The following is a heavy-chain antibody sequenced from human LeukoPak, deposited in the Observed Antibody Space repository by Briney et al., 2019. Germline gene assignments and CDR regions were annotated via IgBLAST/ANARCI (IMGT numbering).Heavy chain of an antibody. Sequence: SETLSLTRAVSGYSISSGYYWGWIRQPPGKGLEWIGSIYHSGSTYYNPSLKSRVTISVDTSKNQFSLKLSSVTAADTAVYYCARTHQNYCSSTSCYGGEDYWGQGTLVTVSS. J-gene: IGHJ4*02. CDR3: ARTHQNYCSSTSCYGGEDY. CDR1: GYSISSGYY. D-gene: IGHD2-2*01. V-gene: IGHV4-38-2*01. CDR2: IYHSGST.